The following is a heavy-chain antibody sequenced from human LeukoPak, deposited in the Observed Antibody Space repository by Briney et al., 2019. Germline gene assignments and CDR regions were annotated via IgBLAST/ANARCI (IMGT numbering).Heavy chain of an antibody. CDR2: IYYSGST. Sequence: SETLSLTCTVSGGSISSYYWSWIRQPPGKGLEWIGYIYYSGSTNYNPSLKSRVTTSVDTSKNQFSLKLSSVTAADTAVYYCARQGSLGVVLGAFDIWGQGTMVTVPS. D-gene: IGHD3-3*01. CDR3: ARQGSLGVVLGAFDI. V-gene: IGHV4-59*01. CDR1: GGSISSYY. J-gene: IGHJ3*02.